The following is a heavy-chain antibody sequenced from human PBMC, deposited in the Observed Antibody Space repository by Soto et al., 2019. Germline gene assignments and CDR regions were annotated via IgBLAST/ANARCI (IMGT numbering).Heavy chain of an antibody. CDR2: IDSSGEK. V-gene: IGHV2-26*01. CDR3: ARRHLAVAVSPWFDP. CDR1: GLSITDSEMG. J-gene: IGHJ5*02. D-gene: IGHD6-19*01. Sequence: QVTLKESGPVLVKPTETLTLTCTVSGLSITDSEMGVSWIRQPPGQPLEWLAHIDSSGEKSYRTFLKSRLAISKDTSKSQLVLTMTNMDPADTATYYCARRHLAVAVSPWFDPWGQGIPVTVSS.